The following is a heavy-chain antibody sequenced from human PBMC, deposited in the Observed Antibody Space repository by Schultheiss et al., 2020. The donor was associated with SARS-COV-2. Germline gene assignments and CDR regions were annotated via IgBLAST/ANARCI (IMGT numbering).Heavy chain of an antibody. J-gene: IGHJ6*03. Sequence: SETLSLTCAVYGGSFSGYYWSWIRQPPGKGLEWIGEINHSGSTNYNPSLKSRVTISVDTSKNQFSLKLSSVTAADTAVYYCARGHCSSTSCYTRSSYYYYMDVWGQGTTVTVSS. V-gene: IGHV4-34*01. D-gene: IGHD2-2*02. CDR3: ARGHCSSTSCYTRSSYYYYMDV. CDR1: GGSFSGYY. CDR2: INHSGST.